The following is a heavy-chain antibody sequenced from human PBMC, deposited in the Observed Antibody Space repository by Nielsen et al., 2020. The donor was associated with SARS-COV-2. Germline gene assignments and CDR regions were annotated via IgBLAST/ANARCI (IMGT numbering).Heavy chain of an antibody. J-gene: IGHJ6*02. CDR1: GFTFSSYG. CDR2: ISYDGSNK. V-gene: IGHV3-30*18. D-gene: IGHD3-3*01. CDR3: AKDGGSPIFGVVTYYYYYGMDV. Sequence: GESLKISCAASGFTFSSYGMHWVRQAPSKGLEWVAVISYDGSNKYYADSVKGRFTISRDNSKNTLYLQMNSLRAEDTAVYYCAKDGGSPIFGVVTYYYYYGMDVWGQGTTVTVSS.